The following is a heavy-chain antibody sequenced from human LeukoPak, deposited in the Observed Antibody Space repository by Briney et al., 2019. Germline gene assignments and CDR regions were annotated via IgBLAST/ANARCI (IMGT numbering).Heavy chain of an antibody. CDR2: INDDGSLR. D-gene: IGHD5-24*01. CDR1: GFTFSSHA. Sequence: GGSLRLSCSVAGFTFSSHAMHWVRQPPAKGLEYVSTINDDGSLRYYADSVKGRFTVSRDNSKNTLYLQTNNLRPEDTALYHCLKGGWATIGPPKDWGQGTLVTVSS. J-gene: IGHJ4*02. CDR3: LKGGWATIGPPKD. V-gene: IGHV3-64D*08.